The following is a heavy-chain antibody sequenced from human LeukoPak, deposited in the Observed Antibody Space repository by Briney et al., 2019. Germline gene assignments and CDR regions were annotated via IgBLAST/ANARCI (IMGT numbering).Heavy chain of an antibody. V-gene: IGHV1-69*04. CDR1: GGPFIRYA. D-gene: IGHD4-23*01. CDR3: ARDLLGMTTVALLGY. J-gene: IGHJ4*02. CDR2: LIPILGTA. Sequence: ASVKVSCKTSGGPFIRYAITWVRQAPEQGLEWMGRLIPILGTANYAQKFQGRVTITADTSTSTSYMELSSLRSEDTAVYYCARDLLGMTTVALLGYWGQGTLVTVSS.